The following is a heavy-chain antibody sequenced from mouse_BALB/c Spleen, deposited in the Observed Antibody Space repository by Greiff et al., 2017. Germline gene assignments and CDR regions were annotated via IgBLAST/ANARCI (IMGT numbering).Heavy chain of an antibody. V-gene: IGHV3-2*02. J-gene: IGHJ2*01. D-gene: IGHD1-1*01. Sequence: ESGPGLVKPSQSLSLTCTVTGYSITSDYAWNWIRQFPGNKLEWMGYISYSGSTSYNPSLKSRISITRDTSKNQFFLQLNSVTTEDTATYYCASGEVVARFDYWGQGTTLTVSS. CDR3: ASGEVVARFDY. CDR2: ISYSGST. CDR1: GYSITSDYA.